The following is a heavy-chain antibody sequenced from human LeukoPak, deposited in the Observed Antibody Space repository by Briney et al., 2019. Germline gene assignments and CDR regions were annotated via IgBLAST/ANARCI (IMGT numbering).Heavy chain of an antibody. CDR2: IHPDGIEK. CDR3: SRGDDFSGDS. D-gene: IGHD2-21*02. J-gene: IGHJ5*01. CDR1: GFTFRTYW. Sequence: GGSLRLSCAASGFTFRTYWMSWVRQAPGKGLEWVANIHPDGIEKYHVDSVKGRFTIFRDNARNLLYLQMSSLRADDTAVYYCSRGDDFSGDSWGQGILVTVSS. V-gene: IGHV3-7*04.